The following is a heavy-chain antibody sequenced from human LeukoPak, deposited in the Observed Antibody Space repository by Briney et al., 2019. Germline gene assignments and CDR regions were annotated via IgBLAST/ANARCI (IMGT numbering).Heavy chain of an antibody. CDR3: VRDGGGYCGGGSCFKFDP. CDR2: IHPSGGGT. D-gene: IGHD2-15*01. J-gene: IGHJ5*02. CDR1: GFTLINYY. Sequence: ASVKVSCKASGFTLINYYMHWMRQAPGQGLEWIGAIHPSGGGTSYAPKFQGRVIMTRDTSTSTVYMELGSLRSEDTALYYCVRDGGGYCGGGSCFKFDPWGQGTLVIASS. V-gene: IGHV1-46*01.